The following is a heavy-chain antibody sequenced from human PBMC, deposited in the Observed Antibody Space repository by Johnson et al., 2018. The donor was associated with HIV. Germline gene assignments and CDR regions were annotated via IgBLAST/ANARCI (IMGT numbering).Heavy chain of an antibody. D-gene: IGHD3-16*01. V-gene: IGHV3-23*04. Sequence: VQLVESGGGLVQPGGSLRPSCAASGFTFSSYAMSWVRQAPGKGLEWVSTISGSGGRTYYADSVTGRFTISKDSSKNTLYLQMNSLRAEDTAVYYCAKHRFDYVWGSYDAFDIWGQGTMVTVSS. CDR3: AKHRFDYVWGSYDAFDI. CDR1: GFTFSSYA. CDR2: ISGSGGRT. J-gene: IGHJ3*02.